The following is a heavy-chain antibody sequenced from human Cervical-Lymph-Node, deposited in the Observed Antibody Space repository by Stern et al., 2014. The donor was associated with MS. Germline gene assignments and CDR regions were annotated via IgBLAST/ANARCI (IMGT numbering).Heavy chain of an antibody. D-gene: IGHD1/OR15-1a*01. CDR1: GASISGSTYY. Sequence: QLQLQESGPGLLKPSETLSLTCTVSGASISGSTYYWGWIRQPPGKGLEWIGSIYYSGSTYYNPSLKSRVTIDVDTSKNQFSLKLSSVTAADTALYYCARNGEHGSYHDFFDNWGQGTLVTVSS. CDR2: IYYSGST. V-gene: IGHV4-39*01. CDR3: ARNGEHGSYHDFFDN. J-gene: IGHJ4*02.